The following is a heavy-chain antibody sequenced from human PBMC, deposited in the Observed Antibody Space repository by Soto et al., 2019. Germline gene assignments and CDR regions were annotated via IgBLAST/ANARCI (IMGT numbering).Heavy chain of an antibody. CDR1: GFTFSSYS. V-gene: IGHV3-48*01. CDR2: ISSSSSTI. D-gene: IGHD1-26*01. Sequence: HPGGSLRLSCAASGFTFSSYSMNWVRQAPGKGLEWVSYISSSSSTIYYADSVKGRFTISRDNAKNSLYLQMNSLRAEDTAVYYCARDQDGEVVGASHYYYYYYGMDVWGQGTTVTVSS. J-gene: IGHJ6*02. CDR3: ARDQDGEVVGASHYYYYYYGMDV.